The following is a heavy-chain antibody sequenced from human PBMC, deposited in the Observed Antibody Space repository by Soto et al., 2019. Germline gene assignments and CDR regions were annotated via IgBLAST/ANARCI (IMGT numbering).Heavy chain of an antibody. D-gene: IGHD3-3*01. Sequence: ASVKVSCKASGGTFSSYAISWVRQAPGQGLEWMGGIIPIFGTANYAQKFQGRVAITADESTSTAYMELSSLRSEDTAVYYCARSRITIFGVVITYYYYYGMDVWGQGTTVTV. J-gene: IGHJ6*02. CDR2: IIPIFGTA. CDR3: ARSRITIFGVVITYYYYYGMDV. V-gene: IGHV1-69*13. CDR1: GGTFSSYA.